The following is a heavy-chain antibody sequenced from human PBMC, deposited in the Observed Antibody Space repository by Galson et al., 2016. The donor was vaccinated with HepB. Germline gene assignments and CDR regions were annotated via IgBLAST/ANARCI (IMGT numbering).Heavy chain of an antibody. J-gene: IGHJ4*02. CDR2: ISRTSTYI. Sequence: SLRLSCATSGFTFSEFKFNWVRQAPGKGPEWVASISRTSTYIEYAASVRGRFIISSANAENSLYLQMDTLRAEDTAVYYCARDLSYYDSCVSDFWGQGTLVTVSS. CDR1: GFTFSEFK. V-gene: IGHV3-21*01. D-gene: IGHD3-22*01. CDR3: ARDLSYYDSCVSDF.